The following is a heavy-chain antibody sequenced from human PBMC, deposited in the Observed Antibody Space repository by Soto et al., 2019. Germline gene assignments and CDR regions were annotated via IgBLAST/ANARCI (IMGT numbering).Heavy chain of an antibody. J-gene: IGHJ5*02. V-gene: IGHV3-7*01. CDR3: ARDPSIAAAGNGWFDP. CDR2: IKQDGSEK. Sequence: GGSLRLSCAASGFTFSSYWMSWVRQAPGKGLEWVVNIKQDGSEKYYVDSVKGRFTISRDNAKNSLYLQMNSLRAEDTAVYYCARDPSIAAAGNGWFDPWGQGTLVTVSS. D-gene: IGHD6-13*01. CDR1: GFTFSSYW.